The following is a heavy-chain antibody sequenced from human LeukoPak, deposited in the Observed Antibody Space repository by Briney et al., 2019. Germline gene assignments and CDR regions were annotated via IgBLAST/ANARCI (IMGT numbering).Heavy chain of an antibody. D-gene: IGHD1-26*01. CDR3: AIHEGPYSGSYSFDY. CDR2: INHSGST. Sequence: SETLSLTCAVYGGSFSGYYWSWIRQPPGKGLEWIEEINHSGSTNYNPSLKSRVTISVDTSKNQFSLKLSSVTAADTAVYYCAIHEGPYSGSYSFDYWGQGTLVTVSS. CDR1: GGSFSGYY. V-gene: IGHV4-34*01. J-gene: IGHJ4*02.